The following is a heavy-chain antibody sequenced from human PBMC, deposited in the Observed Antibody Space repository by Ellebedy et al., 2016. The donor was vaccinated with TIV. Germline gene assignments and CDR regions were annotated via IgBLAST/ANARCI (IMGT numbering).Heavy chain of an antibody. CDR2: IYSGGDT. J-gene: IGHJ4*02. D-gene: IGHD3-22*01. CDR3: AKGRGGGSDSSAPRYYFDY. Sequence: PGGSLRLSCVASGFTVSSNYMGWVRQAPGWGLKWVSIIYSGGDTYYADSVQGRFTVSRDNSKNTVYLQMNSLRAEDTAIYYCAKGRGGGSDSSAPRYYFDYWGLGTLVTVSS. CDR1: GFTVSSNY. V-gene: IGHV3-53*01.